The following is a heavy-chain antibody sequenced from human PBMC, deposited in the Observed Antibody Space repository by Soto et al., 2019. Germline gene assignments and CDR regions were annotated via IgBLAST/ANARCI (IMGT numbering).Heavy chain of an antibody. CDR1: GFTFSTSW. CDR2: IKQDGSEK. J-gene: IGHJ4*02. V-gene: IGHV3-7*01. Sequence: EVQLLEAGGGLVQPGGSLRLSCAASGFTFSTSWMAWVRQAPGKGLEWVADIKQDGSEKNYVDSVKGRVTISRDNAKSSLYLQMNSLRAEDTAVYYCARDTYYGAIDYWGLGTLVTVSP. CDR3: ARDTYYGAIDY. D-gene: IGHD3-10*01.